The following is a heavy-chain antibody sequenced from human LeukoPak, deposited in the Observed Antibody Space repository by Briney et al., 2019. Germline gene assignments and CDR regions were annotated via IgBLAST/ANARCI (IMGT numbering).Heavy chain of an antibody. CDR1: GFTFSSYS. J-gene: IGHJ4*02. V-gene: IGHV3-21*04. D-gene: IGHD5-18*01. CDR3: ARGKTAMVISHFDY. Sequence: GGSLRLSCAASGFTFSSYSMNWVRQAPGKGLEWVSSISSSSSYIYYADSVKGRFTISRDNAKNSLYLQMNSLRAEDTAVYYCARGKTAMVISHFDYWGQGTLVTVSS. CDR2: ISSSSSYI.